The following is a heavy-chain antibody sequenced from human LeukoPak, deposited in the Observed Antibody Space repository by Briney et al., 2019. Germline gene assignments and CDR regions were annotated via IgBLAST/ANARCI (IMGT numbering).Heavy chain of an antibody. CDR3: TRGKDVVVPAAIEYYFDY. CDR1: GFTFGDYA. D-gene: IGHD2-2*02. Sequence: GGSLRLSCTASGFTFGDYAMSWVRQAPGKGLEWVGFTRSKAYGATAAYAATVKCTFTISRDDSKSHAYLQMNNLKTEDADVYYCTRGKDVVVPAAIEYYFDYWGQGTLVTVSS. CDR2: TRSKAYGATA. V-gene: IGHV3-49*04. J-gene: IGHJ4*02.